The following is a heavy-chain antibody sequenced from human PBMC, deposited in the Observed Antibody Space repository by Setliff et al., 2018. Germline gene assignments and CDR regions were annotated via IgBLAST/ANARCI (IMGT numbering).Heavy chain of an antibody. CDR2: IGHTGSI. CDR1: GYSISSSYI. CDR3: ARDLGHGGDYDY. J-gene: IGHJ4*02. V-gene: IGHV4-38-2*02. Sequence: NPSETLSLTCTVSGYSISSSYIWGWSRQPPGKGLEWVGNIGHTGSINYNPSLKSRLTISRDTSKNHVSLKLNSVTATDTAVYYCARDLGHGGDYDYWGQGILVTVSS. D-gene: IGHD2-21*02.